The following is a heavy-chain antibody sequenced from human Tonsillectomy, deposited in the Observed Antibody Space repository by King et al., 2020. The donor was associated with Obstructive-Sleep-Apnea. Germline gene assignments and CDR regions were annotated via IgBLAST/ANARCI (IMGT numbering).Heavy chain of an antibody. D-gene: IGHD5-24*01. CDR1: GYTFTSYY. V-gene: IGHV1-46*01. J-gene: IGHJ5*02. CDR3: ARKGVEMPTPFNWFDP. Sequence: GQLVQSGAEVKKPGASVKVSCKASGYTFTSYYMHWVRQAPGQGLEWMGIINPSGGSTSYAQKFQGRVTMTRDTSTSTVYMELSSLRSEDTAVYYCARKGVEMPTPFNWFDPWGQGTLVTVSS. CDR2: INPSGGST.